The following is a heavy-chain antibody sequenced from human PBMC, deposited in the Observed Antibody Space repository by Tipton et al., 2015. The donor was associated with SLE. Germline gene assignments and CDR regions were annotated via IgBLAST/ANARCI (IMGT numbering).Heavy chain of an antibody. J-gene: IGHJ4*02. CDR3: ATDITATYRFDY. Sequence: SLRLSCAASGFTFSDHYMSWFRQAPGKGLEWVSYISSSGTTIYYADSVKGRFTISRDNSKNTVYLQMNSLRAEDTAVYYCATDITATYRFDYWGQGTLVTVSS. V-gene: IGHV3-11*01. CDR1: GFTFSDHY. D-gene: IGHD1-20*01. CDR2: ISSSGTTI.